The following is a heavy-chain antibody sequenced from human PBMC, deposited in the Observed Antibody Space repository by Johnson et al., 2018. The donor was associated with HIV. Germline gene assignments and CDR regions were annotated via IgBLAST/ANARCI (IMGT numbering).Heavy chain of an antibody. J-gene: IGHJ3*02. Sequence: QVQLVESGGVVVQPGGSLRLSCAASGFTFSSYGMHWVRQAPGKGLEWVAFIRYDGSNKYYADSVKGRFTISRDNSKNTLYLQMNSLRAEDTAVYYWAKVYSSGWSLDAFDIWGQGTMVTVSS. V-gene: IGHV3-30*02. CDR3: AKVYSSGWSLDAFDI. D-gene: IGHD6-19*01. CDR1: GFTFSSYG. CDR2: IRYDGSNK.